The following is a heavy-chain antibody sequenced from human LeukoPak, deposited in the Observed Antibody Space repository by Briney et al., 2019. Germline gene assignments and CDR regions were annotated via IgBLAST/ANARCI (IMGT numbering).Heavy chain of an antibody. D-gene: IGHD6-13*01. J-gene: IGHJ5*02. CDR2: IYYSGST. CDR3: ARDLYSSSWYWFDP. Sequence: SETLSLTCTVSGGSISSYYWSWIRQPPGKGLEWIGYIYYSGSTNYNPSLKSRATISVDTSKNQFSLKLSSVTAADTAVYYCARDLYSSSWYWFDPWGQGTLVTVSS. CDR1: GGSISSYY. V-gene: IGHV4-59*01.